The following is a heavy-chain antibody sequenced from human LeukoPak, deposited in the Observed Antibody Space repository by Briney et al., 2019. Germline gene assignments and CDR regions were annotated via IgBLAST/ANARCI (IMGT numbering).Heavy chain of an antibody. CDR3: ASPMVRGVHYGMDV. D-gene: IGHD3-10*01. V-gene: IGHV1-69*02. CDR1: GGTFSSYT. J-gene: IGHJ6*02. Sequence: SVKVSRKASGGTFSSYTISWVRQAPGQGLEWMGRIIPILGIANYAQKFQGRVTITADKSTSTAYMELSSLRSEDTAVYYCASPMVRGVHYGMDVWGQGTTVTVSS. CDR2: IIPILGIA.